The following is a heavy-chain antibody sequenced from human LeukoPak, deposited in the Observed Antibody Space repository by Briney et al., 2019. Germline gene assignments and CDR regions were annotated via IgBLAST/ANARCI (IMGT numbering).Heavy chain of an antibody. Sequence: SVKVSCKASGGTFSSYAISWVRQAPGQGLEWMGGIIPIFGTANYAQKFQGRVTITADESTSTAYMELSSLRSEDTAVYYCARYRPRRPRHPDAFDIWGQGTMVTVSS. J-gene: IGHJ3*02. CDR2: IIPIFGTA. CDR3: ARYRPRRPRHPDAFDI. V-gene: IGHV1-69*13. CDR1: GGTFSSYA.